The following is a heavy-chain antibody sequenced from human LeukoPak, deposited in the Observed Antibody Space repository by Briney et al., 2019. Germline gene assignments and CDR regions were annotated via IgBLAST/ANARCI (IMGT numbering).Heavy chain of an antibody. J-gene: IGHJ4*02. Sequence: PGGSLRLSCAASGFTFRSFEMKWVRQAPGKGREGGSYISRWGSTIYYADSVKGRFTISRDNAKNSLYLQMSSRRAEDTAVYYCARDRLHYVEYEKTFDYWGQGTLVTVSS. CDR2: ISRWGSTI. V-gene: IGHV3-48*03. CDR1: GFTFRSFE. CDR3: ARDRLHYVEYEKTFDY. D-gene: IGHD4-17*01.